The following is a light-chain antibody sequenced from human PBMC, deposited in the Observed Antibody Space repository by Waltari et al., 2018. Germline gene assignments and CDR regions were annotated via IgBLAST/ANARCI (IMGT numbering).Light chain of an antibody. Sequence: EIVLTQSPGTLSLSPGGRATLSCRASQSISRFLAWYQPKPGRAPRLLIYAASTRATGIPDRFSGSGSGTDFSLTISGLEPEDFAVYYCQHHLRLPATFGQGTKVEIK. V-gene: IGKV3-20*01. CDR1: QSISRF. CDR3: QHHLRLPAT. CDR2: AAS. J-gene: IGKJ1*01.